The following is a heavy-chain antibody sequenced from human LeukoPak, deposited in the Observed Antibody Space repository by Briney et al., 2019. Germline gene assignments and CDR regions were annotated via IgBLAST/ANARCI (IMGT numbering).Heavy chain of an antibody. CDR3: AREDGDYPYYFDY. V-gene: IGHV3-33*01. J-gene: IGHJ4*02. D-gene: IGHD4-17*01. Sequence: GRSLRLFCAASGFTFSSYGMHWVRQAPGKGLEWVAVIWYDGSNKYYADSVKGRFTISRDNSKNTLYLQMNSLRAEDTAVYYCAREDGDYPYYFDYWGQGTLVTVSS. CDR2: IWYDGSNK. CDR1: GFTFSSYG.